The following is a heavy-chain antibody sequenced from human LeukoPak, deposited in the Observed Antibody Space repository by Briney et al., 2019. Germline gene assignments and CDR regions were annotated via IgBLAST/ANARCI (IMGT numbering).Heavy chain of an antibody. Sequence: SQTLSLTCAISGDSVSSNSTAWSWIRQSPSRGLEWLGRTYYRSKWYNDYAVSVKSRITINPDTSKNQFSLQLNSVTPEDTALYFCARGNSALRAFVYWGQGTLVSVSS. D-gene: IGHD4-17*01. CDR1: GDSVSSNSTA. CDR2: TYYRSKWYN. J-gene: IGHJ4*02. V-gene: IGHV6-1*01. CDR3: ARGNSALRAFVY.